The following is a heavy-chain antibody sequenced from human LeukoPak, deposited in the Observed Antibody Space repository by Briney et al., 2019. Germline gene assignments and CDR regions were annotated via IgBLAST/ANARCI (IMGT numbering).Heavy chain of an antibody. CDR1: GGSISQYY. CDR3: ARSARVLTGPYYFDY. CDR2: INHSGST. J-gene: IGHJ4*02. D-gene: IGHD3-9*01. Sequence: PSETLSLTCTLSGGSISQYYWSWIRQPPGKGLEWIGEINHSGSTNYNPSLKSRVTISVDTSKNQFSLKLSSVTAADTAVYYCARSARVLTGPYYFDYWGQGTLVTVSS. V-gene: IGHV4-34*01.